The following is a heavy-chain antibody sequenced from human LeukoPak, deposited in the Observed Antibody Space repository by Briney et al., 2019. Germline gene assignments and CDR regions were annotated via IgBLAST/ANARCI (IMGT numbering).Heavy chain of an antibody. J-gene: IGHJ4*02. Sequence: ASVKVSCKASGYTFTSYYMHWVRQAPGQGLEWMGIINPSGGSTSYAQKFQGRVTMTRDMSTSTVYMELSSLRSEDTAVYYCARDITMVRGVIPEDYWGQGTLVTVSS. CDR1: GYTFTSYY. D-gene: IGHD3-10*01. CDR3: ARDITMVRGVIPEDY. V-gene: IGHV1-46*01. CDR2: INPSGGST.